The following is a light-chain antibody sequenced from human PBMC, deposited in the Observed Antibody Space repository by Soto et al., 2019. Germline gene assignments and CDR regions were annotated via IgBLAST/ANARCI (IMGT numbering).Light chain of an antibody. CDR1: SSDVGGYNDY. CDR3: SSYAGSDNFV. J-gene: IGLJ1*01. CDR2: EVS. V-gene: IGLV2-8*01. Sequence: QSALPQPPSASGSPGQSVTISCTGTSSDVGGYNDYVSWYQQHPGKAPKLMIYEVSKRPSGVPDRFSGSKSGNTASLTVSGLQADDEADYYCSSYAGSDNFVFGTGTKVTVL.